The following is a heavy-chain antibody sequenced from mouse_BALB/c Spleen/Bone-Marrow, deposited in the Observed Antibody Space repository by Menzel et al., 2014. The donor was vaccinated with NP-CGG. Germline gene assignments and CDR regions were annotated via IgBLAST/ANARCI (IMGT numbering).Heavy chain of an antibody. Sequence: EVKLVESGGGLVKPGGSLKLSCAASGFTFSDXYXYWVRRTPXKRLEWVATISDGGSYTYYPDSVKGRFTISRDNAKNNLYLQMSSLKSEDTAMYYCASWAYWGQGTLVTVSA. CDR3: ASWAY. V-gene: IGHV5-4*02. J-gene: IGHJ3*01. CDR2: ISDGGSYT. CDR1: GFTFSDXY.